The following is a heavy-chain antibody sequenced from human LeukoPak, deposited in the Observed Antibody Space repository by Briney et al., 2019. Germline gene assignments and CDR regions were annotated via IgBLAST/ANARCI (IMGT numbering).Heavy chain of an antibody. V-gene: IGHV1-46*01. CDR2: INPSGSST. Sequence: ASVKVSCKASGYSFTSYYMHWVRQAPGQGLEWMGLINPSGSSTTYAQRFQGRVTMTRDISTCTDYMELTSLTSDDTAMYYCARDNSVGETAWWFDPWGQGTLVTVSS. D-gene: IGHD1-26*01. CDR3: ARDNSVGETAWWFDP. J-gene: IGHJ5*02. CDR1: GYSFTSYY.